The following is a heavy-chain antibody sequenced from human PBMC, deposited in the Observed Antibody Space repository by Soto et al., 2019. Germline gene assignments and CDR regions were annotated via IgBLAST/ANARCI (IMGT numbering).Heavy chain of an antibody. V-gene: IGHV4-30-4*01. CDR1: GGSISSGDYY. D-gene: IGHD2-21*02. Sequence: PSETLSLTCTVSGGSISSGDYYWSWIRQPPGKGLEWIGYIYYSGSTYYNPSLKSRVAISVDTSKNQFSLKLSSVTAADTAVYYCARSQCGDCSYDYWGQGTLVTVSS. CDR3: ARSQCGDCSYDY. J-gene: IGHJ4*02. CDR2: IYYSGST.